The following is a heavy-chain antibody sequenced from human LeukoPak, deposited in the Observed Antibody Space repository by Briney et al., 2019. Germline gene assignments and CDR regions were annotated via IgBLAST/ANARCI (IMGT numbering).Heavy chain of an antibody. CDR1: GFTFSSYG. CDR3: AKSPSGRITMIVVVTSGMDA. J-gene: IGHJ6*02. Sequence: PGGSLRLSCAASGFTFSSYGMHWVRQAPGKGLEWVAVISYDGSNKYYADSVKGRFTISRDNSKNTLYLQMNSLRAEDTAVYYCAKSPSGRITMIVVVTSGMDAWGQGTTVTVSS. V-gene: IGHV3-30*18. CDR2: ISYDGSNK. D-gene: IGHD3-22*01.